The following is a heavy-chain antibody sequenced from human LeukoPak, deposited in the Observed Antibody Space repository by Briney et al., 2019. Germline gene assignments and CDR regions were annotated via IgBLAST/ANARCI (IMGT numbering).Heavy chain of an antibody. D-gene: IGHD6-13*01. V-gene: IGHV3-30*03. CDR2: ISYDGSNK. J-gene: IGHJ6*03. CDR3: ARAGIAAAGTTMDV. CDR1: GFTFSNYG. Sequence: GGSLRLSCAATGFTFSNYGMHWVRQAPGKGLEWVAVISYDGSNKYYADSVKGRFTISRDNAKNSLYLQMNSLRAEDTAVYYCARAGIAAAGTTMDVWGKGTTVTVSS.